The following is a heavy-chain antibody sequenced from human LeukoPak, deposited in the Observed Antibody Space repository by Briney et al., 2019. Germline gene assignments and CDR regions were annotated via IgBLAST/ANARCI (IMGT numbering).Heavy chain of an antibody. CDR3: AKQSSYYDSSGYYLNWYFDL. J-gene: IGHJ2*01. D-gene: IGHD3-22*01. CDR2: ISGSGGST. V-gene: IGHV3-23*01. CDR1: GFTFSSYA. Sequence: GGSLRLSCAASGFTFSSYAMTWVRQAPGKGLEWVSYISGSGGSTYYADSVKGRFTISRDNAKNTLYLQMNSLRAEDTAVYYCAKQSSYYDSSGYYLNWYFDLWGRGTLVTVSS.